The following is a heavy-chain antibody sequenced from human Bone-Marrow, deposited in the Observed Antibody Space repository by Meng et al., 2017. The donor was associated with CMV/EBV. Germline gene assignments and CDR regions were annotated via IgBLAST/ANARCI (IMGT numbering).Heavy chain of an antibody. CDR1: GGSVSSGSYY. J-gene: IGHJ4*02. Sequence: SETLSLTCTVSGGSVSSGSYYWGWIRQPPGKGLEWIGSIYYSGSTIYNPSLKSRVTISVDTSKNQFSLKLSSVTAADTAVYYRARDTLNSYYDVWSAYYTIYYFDYWGQGTLVTVSS. CDR3: ARDTLNSYYDVWSAYYTIYYFDY. CDR2: IYYSGST. V-gene: IGHV4-39*07. D-gene: IGHD3-3*01.